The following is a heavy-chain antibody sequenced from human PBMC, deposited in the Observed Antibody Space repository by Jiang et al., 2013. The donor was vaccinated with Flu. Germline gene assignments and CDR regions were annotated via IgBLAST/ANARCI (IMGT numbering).Heavy chain of an antibody. CDR3: TRRDEGGATRDFDY. CDR1: GFTFSDSA. V-gene: IGHV3-73*01. CDR2: IRSKPNNYAT. Sequence: GLVQPGGSLRLSCAASGFTFSDSAIHWVRQASGKGLEWLGRIRSKPNNYATVYVASVKGRFTMSRDDSKNTAYLQMSSLKPEDTAVYFCTRRDEGGATRDFDYWGQGTLVTVSS. D-gene: IGHD2-15*01. J-gene: IGHJ4*02.